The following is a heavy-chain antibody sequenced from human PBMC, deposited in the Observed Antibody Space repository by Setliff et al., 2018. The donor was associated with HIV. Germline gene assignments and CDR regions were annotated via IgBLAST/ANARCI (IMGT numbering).Heavy chain of an antibody. Sequence: KPSETLSLTCTVTGGSISSGGFYWTWIRQHPGKGLEWIGYIYNTGSTYHSPSLESRVTISLDTSKNQFFLKLSSVTAPDTAIYYCARQTWEYYDTLTGYYRSPKNFDSWGQGTLVTVSS. D-gene: IGHD3-9*01. CDR3: ARQTWEYYDTLTGYYRSPKNFDS. J-gene: IGHJ4*02. CDR1: GGSISSGGFY. V-gene: IGHV4-31*03. CDR2: IYNTGST.